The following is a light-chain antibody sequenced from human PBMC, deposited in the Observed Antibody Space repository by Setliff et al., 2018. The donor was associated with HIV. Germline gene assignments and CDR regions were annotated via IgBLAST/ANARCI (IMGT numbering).Light chain of an antibody. CDR3: QQYFNVPT. CDR2: WAS. CDR1: QTILNRSINKNC. Sequence: DIVMTQSPDSLAVSLGERATINCKSSQTILNRSINKNCLAWYQQRPGQPPKLLIYWASTRESGVSARFSGSGSGTEFTLTISSVEAEDVAVYYCQQYFNVPTFGQGTRWIS. J-gene: IGKJ1*01. V-gene: IGKV4-1*01.